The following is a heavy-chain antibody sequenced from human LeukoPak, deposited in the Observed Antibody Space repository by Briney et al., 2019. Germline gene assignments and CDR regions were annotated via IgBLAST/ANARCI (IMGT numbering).Heavy chain of an antibody. CDR1: GFTFSSYW. CDR3: ARAVYYSNYLGY. CDR2: INSDGSST. J-gene: IGHJ4*01. D-gene: IGHD3-10*01. V-gene: IGHV3-74*01. Sequence: QPGGSLRLSCAASGFTFSSYWMHWVRQAPGKGLVWVSRINSDGSSTNYADSVKGRFTISRDNAKNTLYLQMNSLRAEDTAMYYCARAVYYSNYLGYWGQGNLVTVSS.